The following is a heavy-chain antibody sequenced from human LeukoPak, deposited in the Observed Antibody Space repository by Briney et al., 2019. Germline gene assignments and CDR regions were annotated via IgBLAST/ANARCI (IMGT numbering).Heavy chain of an antibody. CDR2: ISSNGGST. CDR1: GFTFSSYA. CDR3: ARGFGGSYSIDY. Sequence: GGSLRLSCAASGFTFSSYAMHWVRQAPGKGLEYVSAISSNGGSTYYANSVKGRFTISRDNSKNTPYLQMGSLRAEDMAVYYCARGFGGSYSIDYWGQGTLVTVSS. D-gene: IGHD1-26*01. V-gene: IGHV3-64*01. J-gene: IGHJ4*02.